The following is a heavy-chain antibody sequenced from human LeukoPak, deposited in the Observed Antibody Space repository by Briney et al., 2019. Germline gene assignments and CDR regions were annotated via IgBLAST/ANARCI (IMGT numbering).Heavy chain of an antibody. CDR1: SYSISSGYY. J-gene: IGHJ4*02. CDR2: IYQSGNT. V-gene: IGHV4-38-2*02. Sequence: PSETLSLTCTVSSYSISSGYYWGWIRQPPGKGLEWIGSIYQSGNTYYNPSLKSRVTISVDTSKNQFSLKLSSVTAADTAVYYCASVSSGDSSGYYYLIDYWGQGTLVTVSS. D-gene: IGHD3-22*01. CDR3: ASVSSGDSSGYYYLIDY.